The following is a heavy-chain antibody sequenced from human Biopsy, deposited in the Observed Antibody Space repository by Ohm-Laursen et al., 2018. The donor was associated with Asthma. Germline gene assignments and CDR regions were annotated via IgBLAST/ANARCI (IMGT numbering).Heavy chain of an antibody. D-gene: IGHD2-2*01. J-gene: IGHJ4*02. CDR3: ARGPEYVRSSGAIDY. CDR2: IIPIFGPT. Sequence: SVKVSCKVSGGTFSSNSINWVRQAPGQGLEWMGRIIPIFGPTNYAQKFQGRVTISADDSTSTAYMELSSLSSEDTALYYCARGPEYVRSSGAIDYWGQGTLVTVSS. CDR1: GGTFSSNS. V-gene: IGHV1-69*13.